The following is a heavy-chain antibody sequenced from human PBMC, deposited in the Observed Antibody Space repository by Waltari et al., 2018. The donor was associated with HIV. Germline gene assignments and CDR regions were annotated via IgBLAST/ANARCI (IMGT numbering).Heavy chain of an antibody. V-gene: IGHV4-34*01. J-gene: IGHJ4*02. D-gene: IGHD6-13*01. Sequence: QVQLHQWGAGLLKPSETLSLTCAVYGESFSHYYWSWIRQPPGKGLEWIGEIDHRGRTKFNTSLKSRVTMSADKSKNQLSLKLSSVTAADTAVYFCARPVDCTSTTCTGPFDYWGQGNLVTVST. CDR2: IDHRGRT. CDR1: GESFSHYY. CDR3: ARPVDCTSTTCTGPFDY.